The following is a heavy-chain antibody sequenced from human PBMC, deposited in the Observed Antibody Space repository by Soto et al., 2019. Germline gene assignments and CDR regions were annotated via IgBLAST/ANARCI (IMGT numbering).Heavy chain of an antibody. V-gene: IGHV1-69*13. CDR3: ARAPDGYNLRIYYFDY. J-gene: IGHJ4*02. CDR2: IIPIFGTA. CDR1: GGTFSSYA. D-gene: IGHD1-1*01. Sequence: GASVKVSCKASGGTFSSYAISWVRQAPGQGLEWMGGIIPIFGTANYAQKFQGRVTITADESTSTAYMELSSLRSEDTAVYYCARAPDGYNLRIYYFDYWGQGTLVTVSS.